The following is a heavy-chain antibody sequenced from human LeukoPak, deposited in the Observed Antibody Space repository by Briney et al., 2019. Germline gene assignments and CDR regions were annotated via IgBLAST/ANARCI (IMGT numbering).Heavy chain of an antibody. J-gene: IGHJ4*02. Sequence: SETLSLTCTVSGGSISSHYWSWIRQPPGKGLEWIGYMYYIGSTNYNPSLKSRVTMSVDTSKNQFSLRLSSVTAADTAIYYCARDLGTGSYYPFDNWGQGTLATVFS. D-gene: IGHD1-26*01. CDR1: GGSISSHY. CDR3: ARDLGTGSYYPFDN. V-gene: IGHV4-59*11. CDR2: MYYIGST.